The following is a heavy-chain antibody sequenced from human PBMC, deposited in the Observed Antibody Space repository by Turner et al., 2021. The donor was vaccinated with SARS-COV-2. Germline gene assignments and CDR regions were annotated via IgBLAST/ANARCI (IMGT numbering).Heavy chain of an antibody. J-gene: IGHJ6*02. D-gene: IGHD6-19*01. CDR1: GYTLTELS. V-gene: IGHV1-24*01. Sequence: QVQLVQSGAEVKKPGASVKVSCKVSGYTLTELSMHWVRQAPGKGLEWMGGFDPEDGETIYAQKFQGRVTMTEDTSTDTAYMELSSLRSEDTAGYYCATGSAVAGTPQFYYYYYGIDVWGQGTTVTVSS. CDR3: ATGSAVAGTPQFYYYYYGIDV. CDR2: FDPEDGET.